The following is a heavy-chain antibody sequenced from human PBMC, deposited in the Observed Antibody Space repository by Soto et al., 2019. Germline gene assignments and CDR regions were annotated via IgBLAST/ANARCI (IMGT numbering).Heavy chain of an antibody. J-gene: IGHJ6*02. V-gene: IGHV1-8*01. D-gene: IGHD2-8*01. Sequence: ASVKVSCKASGYTFTSYDINWVRQATGQGLEWMGWMNPNSGNTGYAQKLQGRVTMTTDTSTSTAYMELRSLRSDDTAVYYCARDCTNGVCYLWHVYYYYGMDVWGQGTTVTVSS. CDR2: MNPNSGNT. CDR1: GYTFTSYD. CDR3: ARDCTNGVCYLWHVYYYYGMDV.